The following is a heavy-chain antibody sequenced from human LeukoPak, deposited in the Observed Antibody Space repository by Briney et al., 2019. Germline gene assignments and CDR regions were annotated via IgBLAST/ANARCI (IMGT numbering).Heavy chain of an antibody. D-gene: IGHD3-22*01. CDR2: INPNSGGT. CDR3: ARTETYYYGSSGYSTRYFDY. V-gene: IGHV1-2*02. CDR1: GYTFTGYY. J-gene: IGHJ4*02. Sequence: ASVKVSCKASGYTFTGYYMHWVRQAPGQGLEWVGWINPNSGGTNYAQKFQGRVAMTRDTAISTAYMELSRLRSDDTAVYYCARTETYYYGSSGYSTRYFDYWGQGTLVTVSS.